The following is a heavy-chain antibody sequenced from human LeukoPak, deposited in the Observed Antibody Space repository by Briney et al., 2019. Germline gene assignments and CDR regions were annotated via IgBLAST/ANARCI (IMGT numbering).Heavy chain of an antibody. D-gene: IGHD2-2*01. CDR2: ISSSGSTK. CDR3: ARVMGRYCSSTSCYVDY. J-gene: IGHJ4*02. Sequence: GGSLRLSCAASGFTFSSYEMNWVRQAPGKGLEWASYISSSGSTKYYADSVKGRFTISRDNSKNTLYLQMNSLRAEDTAVYYCARVMGRYCSSTSCYVDYWGQGTLVTVSS. V-gene: IGHV3-48*03. CDR1: GFTFSSYE.